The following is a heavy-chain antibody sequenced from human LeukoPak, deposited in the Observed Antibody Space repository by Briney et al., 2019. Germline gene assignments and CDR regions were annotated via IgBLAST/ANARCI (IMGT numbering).Heavy chain of an antibody. V-gene: IGHV2-70*01. J-gene: IGHJ4*02. CDR2: IDWDDDK. CDR3: ARTGLEYCSGGSCYDH. Sequence: SGPTLVNPTQTLTLTCTFSGFSLSTSGMSMSWIRQPPGNALEWHAHIDWDDDKYYTTSLKTRLTISKDTSKNQVALTMTNMDPVDTGTYYCARTGLEYCSGGSCYDHWGQGTLVTVSS. CDR1: GFSLSTSGMS. D-gene: IGHD2-15*01.